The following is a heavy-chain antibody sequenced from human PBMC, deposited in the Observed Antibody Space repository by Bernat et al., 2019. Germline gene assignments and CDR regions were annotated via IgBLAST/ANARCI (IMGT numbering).Heavy chain of an antibody. CDR1: GLTFSNAW. Sequence: EVQLVESVGGLVKPGGSLRLSCAASGLTFSNAWMNWVRQAPGKGLEWVGRIKSKTDGWTTDYAAPVKGRFTLSRGDSKKTLYLQMNSLKTEDTAVYYCTTPPRYYDSSGYPEDAFDIWDQGTMVTVSS. CDR3: TTPPRYYDSSGYPEDAFDI. J-gene: IGHJ3*02. D-gene: IGHD3-22*01. CDR2: IKSKTDGWTT. V-gene: IGHV3-15*07.